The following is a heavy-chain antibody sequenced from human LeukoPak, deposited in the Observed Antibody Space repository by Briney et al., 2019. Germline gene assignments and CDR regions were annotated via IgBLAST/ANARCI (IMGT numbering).Heavy chain of an antibody. CDR3: TRDQNFYGSGRGFDP. CDR2: ITSSDSYI. D-gene: IGHD3-10*01. CDR1: GFTFSSYS. J-gene: IGHJ5*02. V-gene: IGHV3-21*01. Sequence: GGSLRLSCAASGFTFSSYSMNWVRQAPGKGLEWVSSITSSDSYIYYPDPVKRRITIFRDNDKNSLYQLINSLRADDTAIYYSTRDQNFYGSGRGFDPWRQGPVVTVPS.